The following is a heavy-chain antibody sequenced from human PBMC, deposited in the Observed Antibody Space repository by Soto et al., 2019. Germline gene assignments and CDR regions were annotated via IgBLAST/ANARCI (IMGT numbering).Heavy chain of an antibody. CDR3: AKDSAALEIGYCSGGSCYAEYFHH. V-gene: IGHV3-23*01. J-gene: IGHJ1*01. D-gene: IGHD2-15*01. CDR1: GFTFSSYA. Sequence: GGSLRLSCAASGFTFSSYAMSWVRQAPGKGLEWVSAISGSGGSTYYADSVKGRFTISRDNSKNTLYLQMNSLRAEDTVVYYCAKDSAALEIGYCSGGSCYAEYFHHWGQGTLVTVSS. CDR2: ISGSGGST.